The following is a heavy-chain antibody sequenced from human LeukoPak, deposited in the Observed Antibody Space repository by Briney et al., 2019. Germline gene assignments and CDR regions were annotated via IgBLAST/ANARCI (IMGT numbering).Heavy chain of an antibody. CDR2: ISYDGSNK. CDR1: GFTFSSYG. J-gene: IGHJ4*02. Sequence: GGSLRLSCAASGFTFSSYGMHWVRQAPGKGLEWVAVISYDGSNKYYADSVKGRFTISRDNSKNTLYLQMNSLRAEDTAVYYCAKDRPAAIGIDYWGQGTLVTVSS. V-gene: IGHV3-30*18. D-gene: IGHD2-2*01. CDR3: AKDRPAAIGIDY.